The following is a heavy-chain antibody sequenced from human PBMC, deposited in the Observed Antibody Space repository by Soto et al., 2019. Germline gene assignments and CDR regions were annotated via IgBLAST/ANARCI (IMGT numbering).Heavy chain of an antibody. D-gene: IGHD2-15*01. J-gene: IGHJ4*02. CDR1: GFTFSSYA. V-gene: IGHV3-30-3*01. CDR2: ISYDGSNK. CDR3: ARVPSSSGRAHFDY. Sequence: QVQLVESGGGVVQPGRSLRLSCAASGFTFSSYAMHWVRQAPDKGLEWVAVISYDGSNKYYADSVKGRFTISRDNSKNTLYLQMNSLRAEDTAVYYCARVPSSSGRAHFDYWGQGTLVTVSS.